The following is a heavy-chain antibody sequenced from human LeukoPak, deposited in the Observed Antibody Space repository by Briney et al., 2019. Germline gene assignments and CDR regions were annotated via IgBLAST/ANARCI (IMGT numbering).Heavy chain of an antibody. D-gene: IGHD2-8*01. CDR3: ARVYCTNGVCYGNY. V-gene: IGHV1-8*03. CDR1: GYTFTSYD. Sequence: ASVKVSCKASGYTFTSYDINWVRQATGQGLEWMGWMNPNSGNTGYAQKFQGRVTITRNTSISTAYMELSSLRSEDTAVYYCARVYCTNGVCYGNYWGQGTLVTVSS. J-gene: IGHJ4*02. CDR2: MNPNSGNT.